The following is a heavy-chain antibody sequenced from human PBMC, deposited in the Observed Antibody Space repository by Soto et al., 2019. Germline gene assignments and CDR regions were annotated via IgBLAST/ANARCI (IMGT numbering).Heavy chain of an antibody. CDR3: AQTLGLAVAGPGRFDL. V-gene: IGHV1-69*12. D-gene: IGHD6-19*01. CDR1: GGTFSNYA. Sequence: QVQLVQSGAAVKKPGSSMKVSCKASGGTFSNYAISWVRQAPGQGLEWMGGITPIFGTANYAQKFQGRVTITADESMSTAYMELSRLRSDDTAVYYCAQTLGLAVAGPGRFDLWGRGTLVTVSS. CDR2: ITPIFGTA. J-gene: IGHJ2*01.